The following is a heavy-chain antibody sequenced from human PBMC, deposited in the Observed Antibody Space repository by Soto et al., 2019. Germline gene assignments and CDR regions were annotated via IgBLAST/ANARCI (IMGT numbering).Heavy chain of an antibody. CDR2: ISSTTNYI. CDR1: GFTFTRYS. J-gene: IGHJ4*02. V-gene: IGHV3-21*06. Sequence: VGSLRLSCAASGFTFTRYSMNWVRQAPGKGLEWVSSISSTTNYIHYGDSMKGRFTISRDNAKNSLYLEMNSLRAEDTAVYYCARESEDLTSNFDYWGQGTLVTVSS. CDR3: ARESEDLTSNFDY.